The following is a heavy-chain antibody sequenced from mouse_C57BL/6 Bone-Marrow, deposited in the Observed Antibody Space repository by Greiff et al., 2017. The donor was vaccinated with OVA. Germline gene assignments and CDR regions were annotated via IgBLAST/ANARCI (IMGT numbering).Heavy chain of an antibody. Sequence: EVQLQQSGPELVKPGASVKMSCKASGYTFTDYNMHWVKQSPGQSLEWIGYIYPNNGGTSYNQKFKGKATLTANKSSSTAYMELRSLTSEDSAVYYCAGYYDNFYAMDYWGQGTSVTVSA. CDR1: GYTFTDYN. D-gene: IGHD2-1*01. CDR3: AGYYDNFYAMDY. CDR2: IYPNNGGT. J-gene: IGHJ4*01. V-gene: IGHV1-22*01.